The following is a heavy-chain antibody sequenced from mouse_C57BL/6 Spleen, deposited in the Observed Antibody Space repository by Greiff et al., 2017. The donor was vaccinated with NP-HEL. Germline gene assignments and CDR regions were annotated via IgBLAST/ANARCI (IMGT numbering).Heavy chain of an antibody. CDR3: ARWDGSNY. CDR2: INPSSGYT. Sequence: QVHVKQSGAELARPGASVKMSCKASGYTFTSYTMHWVKQRPGQGLEWIGYINPSSGYTKYNQKFKDKATLTADKSSSTAYMQLSSLTSEDSAVYYCARWDGSNYWGQGTTLTVSS. V-gene: IGHV1-4*01. D-gene: IGHD1-1*01. CDR1: GYTFTSYT. J-gene: IGHJ2*01.